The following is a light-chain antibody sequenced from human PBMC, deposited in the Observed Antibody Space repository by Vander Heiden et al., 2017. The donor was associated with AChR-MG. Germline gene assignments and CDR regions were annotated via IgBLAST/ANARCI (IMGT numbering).Light chain of an antibody. J-gene: IGLJ3*02. CDR1: SSNIGAGYD. CDR2: GSS. V-gene: IGLV1-40*01. CDR3: QSYDSSLSWV. Sequence: QSVLTQPPSVSGAPGQRVTISCTGSSSNIGAGYDVSCCQQLPGTPPHLFIYGSSNRPSGFPYRFSGSKSGTSASLAITGLQAEDEADYYCQSYDSSLSWVFGGGTTLTVL.